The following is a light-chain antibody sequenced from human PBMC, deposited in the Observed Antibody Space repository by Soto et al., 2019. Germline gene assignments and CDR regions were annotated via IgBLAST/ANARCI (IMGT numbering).Light chain of an antibody. V-gene: IGKV1-39*01. CDR2: VAS. CDR1: QTISSW. CDR3: QQSYSTPPLT. J-gene: IGKJ4*01. Sequence: DIQMTQSPSTLSGSVGDRVTITCRASQTISSWLAWCQQKPGKAPNLLIYVASSLQSEVPSRFSGSGSGTDFTLTITSLQPEDFATYYCQQSYSTPPLTFGGGTKVDIK.